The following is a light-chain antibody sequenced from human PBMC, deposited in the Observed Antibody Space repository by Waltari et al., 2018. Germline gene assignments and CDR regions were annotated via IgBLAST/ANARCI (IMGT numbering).Light chain of an antibody. CDR3: QQRRDWPTFT. CDR2: VCS. J-gene: IGKJ4*01. Sequence: EVVLTQSPATLSLSQGERATLSCMADQNIGTSLAWYQQKPGQAPRLVIYVCSNRAPGVPPRFRGSGSGTDFTLTISSLEPEDFALYYCQQRRDWPTFTFGGGTKVE. CDR1: QNIGTS. V-gene: IGKV3-11*01.